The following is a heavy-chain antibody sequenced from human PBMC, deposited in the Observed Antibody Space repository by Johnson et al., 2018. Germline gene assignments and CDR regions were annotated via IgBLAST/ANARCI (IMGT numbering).Heavy chain of an antibody. J-gene: IGHJ6*04. Sequence: QVQLVQSGGGVVQPGRSLRLSCAASGFTFSSYGMHWVRQAPGKGLEWVAVISYDGSNKYYADSVKGRFTISRDNSKNTLYLQMNSLRAEDTAVYYCARERIVVATMVPGKMDVGGKGTTVTVSS. V-gene: IGHV3-30*03. CDR1: GFTFSSYG. CDR3: ARERIVVATMVPGKMDV. CDR2: ISYDGSNK. D-gene: IGHD3-10*01.